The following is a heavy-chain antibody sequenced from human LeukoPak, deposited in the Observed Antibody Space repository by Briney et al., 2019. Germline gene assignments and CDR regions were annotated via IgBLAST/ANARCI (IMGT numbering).Heavy chain of an antibody. D-gene: IGHD2-2*01. V-gene: IGHV1-8*02. CDR1: GGTFSSYA. CDR3: AILSYCSSTSCLGMDV. J-gene: IGHJ6*03. CDR2: MNPNSGNT. Sequence: ASVKVSCKASGGTFSSYAINWVRQATGQGLEWMGWMNPNSGNTGYAQKFQGRVTMTRNTSISTAYMELSGLRSEDTAVYYCAILSYCSSTSCLGMDVWGKGTTVTISS.